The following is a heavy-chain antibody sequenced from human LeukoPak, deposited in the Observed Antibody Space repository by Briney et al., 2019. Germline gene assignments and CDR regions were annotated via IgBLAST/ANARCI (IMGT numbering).Heavy chain of an antibody. CDR3: ARHSRTYYDFDY. Sequence: PSETLSLTCTVSGGSITNYYWSWIRQPPGQGLERIGYIHYSGSTNYNPSLKSRVSISVDMSTNQFSLKLTSVTAADTAVYYCARHSRTYYDFDYWGQGTLVTVSS. V-gene: IGHV4-59*08. CDR2: IHYSGST. J-gene: IGHJ4*02. CDR1: GGSITNYY. D-gene: IGHD1-26*01.